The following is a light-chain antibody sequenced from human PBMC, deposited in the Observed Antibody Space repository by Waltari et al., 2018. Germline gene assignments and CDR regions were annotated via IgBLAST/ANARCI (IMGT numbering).Light chain of an antibody. Sequence: QSALTQPPPASGSPGPSVAISCPGPSRDVVGQTPLSWYQQYPGTAPKLIIYEVDKRPSGVPDRFSGSRSGNTASLTVSGLQADDESVYYCSSYRGDYNWVFGGGTKLTVL. CDR2: EVD. V-gene: IGLV2-8*01. CDR1: SRDVVGQTP. J-gene: IGLJ2*01. CDR3: SSYRGDYNWV.